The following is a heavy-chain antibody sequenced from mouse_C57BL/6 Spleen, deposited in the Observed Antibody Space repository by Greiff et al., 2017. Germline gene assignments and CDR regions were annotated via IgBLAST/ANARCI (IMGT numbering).Heavy chain of an antibody. J-gene: IGHJ2*01. Sequence: EVKVVESEGGLVQPGSSMKLSCTASGFTFSDYYMAWVRQVPEKGLEWVANINYDGSSTYYLDSLKSRFIISRDNAKNILYLQMSSLKSEDTATYYCARDSPVVPFDYWGQGTTLTVSS. CDR2: INYDGSST. CDR3: ARDSPVVPFDY. V-gene: IGHV5-16*01. D-gene: IGHD1-1*01. CDR1: GFTFSDYY.